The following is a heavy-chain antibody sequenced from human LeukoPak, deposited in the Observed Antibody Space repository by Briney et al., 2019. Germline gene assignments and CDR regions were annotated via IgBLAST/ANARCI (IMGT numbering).Heavy chain of an antibody. Sequence: PSETLSLTCTVSGGSISSYYWSWIRQPPGKGLEWIGYIYYSGSTNYNPSLKSRVTISVDTSKNQFSLKLSSVTAADTAVYYCARNGLLAGDDAFDIWGQGTMVTVSS. CDR2: IYYSGST. CDR1: GGSISSYY. V-gene: IGHV4-59*01. D-gene: IGHD5-24*01. J-gene: IGHJ3*02. CDR3: ARNGLLAGDDAFDI.